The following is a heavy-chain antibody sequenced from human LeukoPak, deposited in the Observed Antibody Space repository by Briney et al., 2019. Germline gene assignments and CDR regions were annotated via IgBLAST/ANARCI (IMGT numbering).Heavy chain of an antibody. CDR1: GYTFTGYY. CDR2: ISAYNGNT. CDR3: ARDGKIQLWLHYYYYMDV. V-gene: IGHV1-18*04. J-gene: IGHJ6*03. Sequence: ASVTVSCKASGYTFTGYYMHWVRQAPGQGLEWMGWISAYNGNTNYAQKLQGRVTMTTDTSTSTAYMELRSLRSDDTAVYYCARDGKIQLWLHYYYYMDVWGKGTTVTVSS. D-gene: IGHD5-18*01.